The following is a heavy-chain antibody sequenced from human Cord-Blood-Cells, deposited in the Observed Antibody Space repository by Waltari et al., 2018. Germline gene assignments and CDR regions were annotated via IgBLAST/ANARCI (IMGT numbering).Heavy chain of an antibody. J-gene: IGHJ3*02. Sequence: QLQLQESGPGLVKPSETLSLTCTVSGGSISSSSYYWGWIRQPPGKGLEWIGSIYYSGSTYYNPYLNSRVTISVDTSKNQFSLKLSSVTAADTAVYYCARRADDAFDIWGQGTMVTVSS. CDR2: IYYSGST. CDR1: GGSISSSSYY. CDR3: ARRADDAFDI. D-gene: IGHD1-26*01. V-gene: IGHV4-39*01.